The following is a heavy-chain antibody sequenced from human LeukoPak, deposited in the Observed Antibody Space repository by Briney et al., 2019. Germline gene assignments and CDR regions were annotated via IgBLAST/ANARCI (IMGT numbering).Heavy chain of an antibody. V-gene: IGHV3-21*01. CDR1: GFTFSSYT. Sequence: PGGSLRLSCAGSGFTFSSYTMSWVRQAPGKGLEWISSISSSSSYNYYADPAKGRFTISKDNAKRSLVLQMNSLRAEDTAVYYCASVGYSRTNDYWGRGTLVTVSS. J-gene: IGHJ4*02. CDR3: ASVGYSRTNDY. D-gene: IGHD6-13*01. CDR2: ISSSSSYN.